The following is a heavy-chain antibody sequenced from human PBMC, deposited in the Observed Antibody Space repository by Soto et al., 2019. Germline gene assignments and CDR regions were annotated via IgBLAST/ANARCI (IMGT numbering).Heavy chain of an antibody. Sequence: QVQLVQSGAEVKKPGSSVKVSCKASGGTFSSYTISWVRQAPGQGLEWMGRIIPILGRANYAQKFQGRVTITADKSTSTSYMEMSSLKYEDKAVYYWAREWSVGYYGMGVWGQGTTVSVSS. CDR2: IIPILGRA. CDR1: GGTFSSYT. CDR3: AREWSVGYYGMGV. V-gene: IGHV1-69*08. D-gene: IGHD1-26*01. J-gene: IGHJ6*01.